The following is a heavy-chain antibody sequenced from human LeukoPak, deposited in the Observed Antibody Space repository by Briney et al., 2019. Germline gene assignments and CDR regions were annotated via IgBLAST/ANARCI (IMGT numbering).Heavy chain of an antibody. V-gene: IGHV4-59*08. Sequence: SETLSLTCTVAGETMRNYYWNWIRQPPGKGLEWIGYIDHSGNTIYNYNPSLTSRVTISVDTSKNQFSLKLSSVTAADTAVYYCARLQLGVDYWGQGTLVTVSS. CDR3: ARLQLGVDY. CDR2: IDHSGNT. CDR1: GETMRNYY. D-gene: IGHD5-18*01. J-gene: IGHJ4*02.